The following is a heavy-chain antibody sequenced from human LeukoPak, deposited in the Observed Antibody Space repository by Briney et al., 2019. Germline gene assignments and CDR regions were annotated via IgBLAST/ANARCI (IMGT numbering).Heavy chain of an antibody. CDR2: INPSGGST. Sequence: ASVKVSCKASGYTLTSYYIHWVRQAPGQGLAWMGVINPSGGSTTYAQNFQGRVTMTTDTSTSTVYMELSSLRSEDTAVYYCARDRASGSYQVSFCYDLDVWGLGTTVTVSS. D-gene: IGHD3-10*01. CDR3: ARDRASGSYQVSFCYDLDV. J-gene: IGHJ6*02. V-gene: IGHV1-46*01. CDR1: GYTLTSYY.